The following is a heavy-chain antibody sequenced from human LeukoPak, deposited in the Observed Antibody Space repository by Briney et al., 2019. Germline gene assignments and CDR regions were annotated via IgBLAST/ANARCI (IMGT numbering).Heavy chain of an antibody. J-gene: IGHJ4*02. CDR1: GFTFSSYS. Sequence: PGGSLRLSCAASGFTFSSYSMNWVRQAPGKGLEWVSYISSSSSTIYYADSVKGRFTISRDNAKNSLYLQMNSLRAEDTAVYYCARDKGPHSGSYFYYWGQGTLVTVSS. CDR3: ARDKGPHSGSYFYY. D-gene: IGHD1-26*01. CDR2: ISSSSSTI. V-gene: IGHV3-48*01.